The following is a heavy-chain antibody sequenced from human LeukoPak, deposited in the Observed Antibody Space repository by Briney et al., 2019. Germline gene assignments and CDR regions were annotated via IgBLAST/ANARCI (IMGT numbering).Heavy chain of an antibody. CDR1: GFTFYTYA. D-gene: IGHD6-6*01. CDR2: IGGNDGTT. V-gene: IGHV3-23*01. CDR3: TKGPGFIAGPPDSYFDD. Sequence: GGSLRLSCAASGFTFYTYAMSWIRQAPGKGLEWVSVIGGNDGTTYYSDSVRGRLTISRDNSENTLYLQMNSLRTEDTAVYSFTKGPGFIAGPPDSYFDDWGQGILVTVSS. J-gene: IGHJ4*02.